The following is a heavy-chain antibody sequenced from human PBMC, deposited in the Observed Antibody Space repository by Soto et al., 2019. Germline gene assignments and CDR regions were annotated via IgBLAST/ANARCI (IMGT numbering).Heavy chain of an antibody. V-gene: IGHV3-30*18. Sequence: QVQLVESGGGVVQPGRSLRLSCAASGFTFSSYGMHCFRQAPGKGLEWVAVISYDGSNKYYADSVKGRFTISRDNSKNTLKLQMNSLRAEDTAVYYCAKSVNHGHFDLWGRGTLVTVSS. J-gene: IGHJ2*01. CDR1: GFTFSSYG. CDR3: AKSVNHGHFDL. D-gene: IGHD4-4*01. CDR2: ISYDGSNK.